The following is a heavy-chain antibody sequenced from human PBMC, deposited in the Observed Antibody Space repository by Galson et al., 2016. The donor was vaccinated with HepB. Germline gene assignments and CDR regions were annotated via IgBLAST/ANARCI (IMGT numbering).Heavy chain of an antibody. V-gene: IGHV3-23*01. CDR2: IRGSGTGT. Sequence: SLRLSCAASGFSISIYSLNWVRQAPGKGLEWVSAIRGSGTGTSYTDSVKGRFPISRDNSKNTLYLQMNSLRAEDAAVYYCAKISLGGYNSGWGGAFCIWGQGTMVTVSS. CDR1: GFSISIYS. D-gene: IGHD6-19*01. J-gene: IGHJ3*02. CDR3: AKISLGGYNSGWGGAFCI.